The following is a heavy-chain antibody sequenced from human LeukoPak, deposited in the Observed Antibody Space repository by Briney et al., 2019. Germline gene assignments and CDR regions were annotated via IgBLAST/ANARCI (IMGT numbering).Heavy chain of an antibody. V-gene: IGHV1-69*04. J-gene: IGHJ4*02. CDR1: GGTFSSYA. D-gene: IGHD3-10*01. CDR3: AIQYYYGSGSYRALDY. CDR2: IIPILGIA. Sequence: SVKVSCKASGGTFSSYAISWVRQAPGQGLEWMGRIIPILGIANYAQKFQGRVTITADKSTSTAYMELSSLRSEDTAAYYCAIQYYYGSGSYRALDYWGQGTLVTVSS.